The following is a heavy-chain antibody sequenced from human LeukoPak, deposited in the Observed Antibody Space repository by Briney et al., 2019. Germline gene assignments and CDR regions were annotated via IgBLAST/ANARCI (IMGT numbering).Heavy chain of an antibody. Sequence: TSETLSLTCTVSGGSISSYQWSWIRQPPGKGLEWIGEINHSGSTNYNPSLKSRVTISVDTSKNQFSLKLSSVTAADTAVYYCARSGKKVLRYFPRSTNDAFDIWGQGTMVTVSS. D-gene: IGHD3-9*01. V-gene: IGHV4-34*01. J-gene: IGHJ3*02. CDR2: INHSGST. CDR1: GGSISSYQ. CDR3: ARSGKKVLRYFPRSTNDAFDI.